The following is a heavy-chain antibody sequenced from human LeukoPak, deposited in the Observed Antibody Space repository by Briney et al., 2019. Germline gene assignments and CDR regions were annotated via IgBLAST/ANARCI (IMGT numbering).Heavy chain of an antibody. CDR3: AKARRLRMAAAGVFDY. J-gene: IGHJ4*02. CDR2: ISGSGGST. Sequence: PGGSLRLSCAASGFTFSSYAMSWVRQAPGKGLEWVSAISGSGGSTYYADSVKGRFTISRDNSKNTLYLQMNSLRAEDTAVYYCAKARRLRMAAAGVFDYWGQGTLVTVSS. V-gene: IGHV3-23*01. CDR1: GFTFSSYA. D-gene: IGHD6-13*01.